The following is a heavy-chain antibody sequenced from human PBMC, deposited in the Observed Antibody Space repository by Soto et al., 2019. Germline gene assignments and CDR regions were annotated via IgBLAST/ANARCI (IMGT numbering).Heavy chain of an antibody. CDR2: ISSNGGST. D-gene: IGHD3-22*01. V-gene: IGHV3-64*01. Sequence: PGGSLRLSCAASGFTFSSYAMHWVRQAPGKGLEYVSAISSNGGSTYYANSVKGRFTISRDNSKNTLYLQMGSLRAEDMAVYYCARASSGGDHDAFAIWGQGTMVTVSS. CDR3: ARASSGGDHDAFAI. J-gene: IGHJ3*02. CDR1: GFTFSSYA.